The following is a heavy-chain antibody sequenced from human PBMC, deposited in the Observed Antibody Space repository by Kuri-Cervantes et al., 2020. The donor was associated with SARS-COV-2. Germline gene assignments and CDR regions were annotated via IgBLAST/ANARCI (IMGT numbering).Heavy chain of an antibody. J-gene: IGHJ4*02. Sequence: SETLSLTCTVSGGSISSRTYYWGWLRQPPGKGLEWIGTIYYSGSTDYNPSLKSRVTISVDRSKNQFSLKLTSVTAADTAVYFCVGIWSNYRFDYWGQGTLVTVSS. CDR2: IYYSGST. CDR1: GGSISSRTYY. CDR3: VGIWSNYRFDY. D-gene: IGHD3-3*01. V-gene: IGHV4-39*01.